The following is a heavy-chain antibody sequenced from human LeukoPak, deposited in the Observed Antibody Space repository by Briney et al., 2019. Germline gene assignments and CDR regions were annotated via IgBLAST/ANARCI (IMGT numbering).Heavy chain of an antibody. V-gene: IGHV4-59*01. CDR3: AREAVGDGNYFDY. Sequence: PSETLSLTCTVSGGSISSYYWSWIRQPPGKGLEWIGYIYYSGSTNYNPSLKSRVTISVDTSKNQFSLKLSSVTAADTAVYYCAREAVGDGNYFDYWGQGTLVTVSP. D-gene: IGHD3-10*01. J-gene: IGHJ4*02. CDR1: GGSISSYY. CDR2: IYYSGST.